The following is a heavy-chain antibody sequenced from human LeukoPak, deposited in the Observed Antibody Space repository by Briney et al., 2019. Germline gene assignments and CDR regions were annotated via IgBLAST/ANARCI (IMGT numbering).Heavy chain of an antibody. Sequence: GGSLRLSCAASGFTFSSYAMSWVRQAPGKGLEWVSGISGSGGSTYYADSVKGRFTISRDNSKKTLHLQMNSLRAEDTAVYYCARGVAGLLPNFDYWGQGTLVTVSS. J-gene: IGHJ4*02. V-gene: IGHV3-23*01. CDR1: GFTFSSYA. D-gene: IGHD6-19*01. CDR2: ISGSGGST. CDR3: ARGVAGLLPNFDY.